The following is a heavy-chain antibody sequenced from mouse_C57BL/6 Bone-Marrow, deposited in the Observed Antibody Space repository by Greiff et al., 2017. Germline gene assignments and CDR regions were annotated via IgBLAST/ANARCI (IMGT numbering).Heavy chain of an antibody. V-gene: IGHV1-26*01. J-gene: IGHJ4*01. Sequence: VQLQQSGPELVKPGASVKISCKASGYTFTDYYMNWVKQSHGKSLEWIGDINPNNGGTSYNQKFKGKATLTVDKSSSTAYMELRSLTSEDSAVYYCARDYGNLYYAMDYWGQGTSVTVSS. CDR2: INPNNGGT. D-gene: IGHD2-1*01. CDR3: ARDYGNLYYAMDY. CDR1: GYTFTDYY.